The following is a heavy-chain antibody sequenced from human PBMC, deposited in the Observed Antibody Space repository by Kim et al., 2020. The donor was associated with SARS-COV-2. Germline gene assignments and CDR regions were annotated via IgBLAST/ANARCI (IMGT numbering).Heavy chain of an antibody. D-gene: IGHD3-22*01. V-gene: IGHV3-7*01. Sequence: VDSGKGRFTISSDNAKNSLYLQMNSLRAEDTAVYYCARGDYYDSSGFLDYWGQGTLVTVSS. CDR3: ARGDYYDSSGFLDY. J-gene: IGHJ4*02.